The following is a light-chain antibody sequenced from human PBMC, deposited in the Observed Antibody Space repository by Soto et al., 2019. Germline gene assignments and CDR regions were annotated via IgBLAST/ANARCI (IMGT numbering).Light chain of an antibody. Sequence: EIVLTQSPGTLSLSPGERATLSCRASQSVSSSYLAWYQQKPGQAPRLLIYGASNRATGIPDRFGGSGYGTDFTLTISRLEPEDFAVYYCQQYGSSPWTFGQGTKVEIK. V-gene: IGKV3-20*01. CDR2: GAS. J-gene: IGKJ1*01. CDR1: QSVSSSY. CDR3: QQYGSSPWT.